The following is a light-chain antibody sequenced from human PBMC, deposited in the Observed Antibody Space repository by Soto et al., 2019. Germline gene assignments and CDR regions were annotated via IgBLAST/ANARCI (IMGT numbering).Light chain of an antibody. Sequence: QTALTQPRSVSGSPGQSVTISCTGTSNDVGGNNYVSWYQQHPGKAPKLMISDVSKRPSGVPDRFSGSKSGNTASLTISGLQAEDEAYYYCCPYAGNYMFYVFGTGTKLTVL. CDR1: SNDVGGNNY. J-gene: IGLJ1*01. CDR2: DVS. V-gene: IGLV2-11*01. CDR3: CPYAGNYMFYV.